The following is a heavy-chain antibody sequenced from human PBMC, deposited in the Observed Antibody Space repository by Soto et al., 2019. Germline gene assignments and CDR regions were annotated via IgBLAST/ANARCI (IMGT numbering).Heavy chain of an antibody. V-gene: IGHV4-34*01. CDR1: GGSFSGYY. D-gene: IGHD2-15*01. CDR2: IGHSGSA. Sequence: PSETLSLTCAVYGGSFSGYYWTWIRRPPGKGLEWVGEIGHSGSATYSPSLKSRVTISVDTSNNQFSLRLSSVTAADTAVYYCARGGNCIVSSCPLGSHYGIDVCGQGPTFSLS. CDR3: ARGGNCIVSSCPLGSHYGIDV. J-gene: IGHJ6*02.